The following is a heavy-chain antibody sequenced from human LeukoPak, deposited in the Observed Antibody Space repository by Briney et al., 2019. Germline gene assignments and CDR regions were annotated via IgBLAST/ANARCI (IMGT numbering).Heavy chain of an antibody. CDR1: GFTFSSYW. CDR3: ARASGGITIFGVVSY. V-gene: IGHV3-7*01. D-gene: IGHD3-3*01. J-gene: IGHJ4*02. Sequence: PGGSLRLSCAASGFTFSSYWMSWLRQAPGKGLEWVANIKQDGSEKYYVDSVKGRFTISRDNAKNSLYLQMNGRRAEDTAVYYCARASGGITIFGVVSYWGQGTLVTVSS. CDR2: IKQDGSEK.